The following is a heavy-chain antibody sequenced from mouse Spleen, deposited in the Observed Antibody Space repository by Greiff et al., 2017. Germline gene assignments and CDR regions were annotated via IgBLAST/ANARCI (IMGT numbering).Heavy chain of an antibody. CDR3: AREGIYYGDGYYYAMDY. CDR2: IHPNSGST. D-gene: IGHD2-13*01. J-gene: IGHJ4*01. V-gene: IGHV1-64*01. Sequence: VQLQQSGAELVRPGTSVKLSCKASGYTFTSYWMHWVKQRPGQGLEWIGMIHPNSGSTNYNEKFKSKATLTVDKSSSTAYMQLSSLTSEDSAVYYCAREGIYYGDGYYYAMDYWGQGTSVTVSS. CDR1: GYTFTSYW.